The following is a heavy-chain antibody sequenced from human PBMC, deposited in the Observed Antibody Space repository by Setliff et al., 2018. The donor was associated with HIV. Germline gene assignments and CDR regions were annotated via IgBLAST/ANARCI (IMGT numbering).Heavy chain of an antibody. CDR2: IHFSGSI. D-gene: IGHD3-3*01. CDR3: ASPSLGIGGGSICDF. J-gene: IGHJ4*02. CDR1: GASFSRSNYY. V-gene: IGHV4-39*01. Sequence: PSETLSLTCTVSGASFSRSNYYWAWRRRPPGKGPEWLGNIHFSGSINYNPSLKSRVTIAVDTSKNQFSLKLSSVTAAATAVYYCASPSLGIGGGSICDFWGQGTLVTVSS.